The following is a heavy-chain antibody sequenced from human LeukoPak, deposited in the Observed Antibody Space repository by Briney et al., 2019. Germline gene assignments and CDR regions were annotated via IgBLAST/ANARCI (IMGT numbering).Heavy chain of an antibody. Sequence: SETLSLTCTVSGGSISRDYWSWIRQPPGKGLEWTGYIYYTGSTNYNPSLKSRVTVSVDTSKNQFSLKLSSVTAADTAVYYCARDFSAAFDIWGQGTMVTVSS. J-gene: IGHJ3*02. V-gene: IGHV4-59*01. CDR2: IYYTGST. D-gene: IGHD2/OR15-2a*01. CDR3: ARDFSAAFDI. CDR1: GGSISRDY.